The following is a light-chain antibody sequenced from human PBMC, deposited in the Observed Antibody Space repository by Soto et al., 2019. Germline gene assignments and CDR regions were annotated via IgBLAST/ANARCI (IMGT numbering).Light chain of an antibody. Sequence: DVVMTQSPLSLPVTPGQPASISCRSSQSLVSSDGNTFLNWFHQRPGHPPRRLISKVSNRDSGDQGRISGSEPCTDFTPKISRVEAEYVGVYYCMQGKHWTRTVGPKTKVDIK. CDR2: KVS. V-gene: IGKV2-30*01. J-gene: IGKJ1*01. CDR1: QSLVSSDGNTF. CDR3: MQGKHWTRT.